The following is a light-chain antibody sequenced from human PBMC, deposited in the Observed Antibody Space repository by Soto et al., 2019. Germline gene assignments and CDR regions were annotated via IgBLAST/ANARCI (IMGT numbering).Light chain of an antibody. V-gene: IGLV2-11*01. CDR3: CSYAGNYTYV. Sequence: QSVLTQPPSASGSPGQSVTISCTGTSSDVGAYNYVSWYQQNPGKAPKLMIHDVTKRPSGVPDRFSGSKSGNTASLTISGLQAEDEADYYCCSYAGNYTYVFGTGTKVTVL. CDR1: SSDVGAYNY. CDR2: DVT. J-gene: IGLJ1*01.